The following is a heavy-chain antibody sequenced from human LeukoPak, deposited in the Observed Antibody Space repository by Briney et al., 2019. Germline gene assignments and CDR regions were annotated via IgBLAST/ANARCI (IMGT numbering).Heavy chain of an antibody. Sequence: SETLSLTCTVSGGPISSYYWCWIQQPAGRLQERIERIYTSGSTNYNPSLKSRLTMSVDTSKNHFSLKLSSVTAADTAVYYCASSSRPDYYGAYYYYMDVWGKGTTVTVSS. CDR2: IYTSGST. CDR1: GGPISSYY. V-gene: IGHV4-4*07. J-gene: IGHJ6*03. D-gene: IGHD4-17*01. CDR3: ASSSRPDYYGAYYYYMDV.